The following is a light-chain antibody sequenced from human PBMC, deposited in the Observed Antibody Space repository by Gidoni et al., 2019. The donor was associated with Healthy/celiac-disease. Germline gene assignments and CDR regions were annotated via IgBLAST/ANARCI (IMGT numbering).Light chain of an antibody. J-gene: IGKJ4*01. CDR2: DAS. V-gene: IGKV3-11*01. CDR1: QSVSSY. CDR3: QQRRSWPPTLT. Sequence: EIMVTQSPVTLSSSSGDRATLPCRASQSVSSYLACYQQQPGQAPRLLIYDASHRATGIPARFSGSGSGTDFTLTISSLVPEDFEVYYCQQRRSWPPTLTFGGGTKVEIK.